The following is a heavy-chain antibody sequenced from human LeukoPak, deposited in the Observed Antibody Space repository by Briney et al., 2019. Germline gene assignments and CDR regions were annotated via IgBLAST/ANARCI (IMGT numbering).Heavy chain of an antibody. J-gene: IGHJ4*02. Sequence: GESLKISCKGSGYSFTRYWIGWVRQMPGKGLEWMGIIYPGDSNTRYSPSFQGQVTISVDKSISTAYLQWSSLKASDTAMYYCARHFGYSSSWFVDYWGQRTLVTVSS. CDR3: ARHFGYSSSWFVDY. V-gene: IGHV5-51*01. D-gene: IGHD6-13*01. CDR1: GYSFTRYW. CDR2: IYPGDSNT.